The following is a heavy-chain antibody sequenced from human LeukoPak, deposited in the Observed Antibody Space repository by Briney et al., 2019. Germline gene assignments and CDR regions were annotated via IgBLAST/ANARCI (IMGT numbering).Heavy chain of an antibody. CDR3: AKELTTNTRTTVVTPRRYYYYGMDV. D-gene: IGHD4-17*01. Sequence: GGSLRLSCAASVFTFSSYAMSWVRQAPGKGLEWVSAISGSGGSTYYADSVKGRFTISRDNSKNTLYLQMNSLRAEDTAVYYCAKELTTNTRTTVVTPRRYYYYGMDVWGQGTTVTVSS. CDR2: ISGSGGST. CDR1: VFTFSSYA. J-gene: IGHJ6*02. V-gene: IGHV3-23*01.